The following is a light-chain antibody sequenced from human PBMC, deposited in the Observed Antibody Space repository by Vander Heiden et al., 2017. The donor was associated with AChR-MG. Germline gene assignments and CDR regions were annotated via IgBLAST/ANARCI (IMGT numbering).Light chain of an antibody. CDR2: QDK. CDR1: LSGRTY. Sequence: SYDLTQPPSVSVSSGQTASITCSGDLSGRTYVAWYQLKPGQSPVMVVHQDKKRPSGIPERFSGSNSRNTATLTITGTQALDEADYYCQAYDIDSDFVAFGGGTKLTV. V-gene: IGLV3-1*01. CDR3: QAYDIDSDFVA. J-gene: IGLJ2*01.